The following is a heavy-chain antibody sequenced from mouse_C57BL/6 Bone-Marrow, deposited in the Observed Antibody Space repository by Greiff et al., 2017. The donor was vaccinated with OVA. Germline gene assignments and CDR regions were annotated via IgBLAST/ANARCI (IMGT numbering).Heavy chain of an antibody. D-gene: IGHD2-4*01. Sequence: LQESGAELVKPGASVKLSCKASGYTFTSYWMHWVKQRPGQGLEWIGMIHPNSGSTNYNEKFKSKATLTVDKSSSTAYMQLSSLTSEDSAVYYCARYYDYDFYAMDYWGQGTSVTVSS. CDR1: GYTFTSYW. J-gene: IGHJ4*01. V-gene: IGHV1-64*01. CDR2: IHPNSGST. CDR3: ARYYDYDFYAMDY.